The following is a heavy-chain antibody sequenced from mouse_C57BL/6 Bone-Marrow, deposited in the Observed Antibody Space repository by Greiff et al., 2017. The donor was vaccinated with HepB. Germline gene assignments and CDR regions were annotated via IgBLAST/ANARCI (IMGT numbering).Heavy chain of an antibody. D-gene: IGHD1-1*01. CDR2: ISSGGDYI. Sequence: EVKLQESGEGLVKPGGSLKLSCAASGFTFSSYAMSWVRQTPEKRLEWVAYISSGGDYIYYADTVKGRFTISRDNARNTLYLQMSSLKSEDTATYYCTRVVVVAYYFDYWGQGTTLTVSS. CDR3: TRVVVVAYYFDY. J-gene: IGHJ2*01. CDR1: GFTFSSYA. V-gene: IGHV5-9-1*02.